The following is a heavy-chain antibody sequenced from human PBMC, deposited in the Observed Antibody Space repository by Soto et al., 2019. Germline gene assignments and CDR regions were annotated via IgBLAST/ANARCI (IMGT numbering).Heavy chain of an antibody. CDR3: ARAFYGVDL. J-gene: IGHJ6*02. Sequence: PSQTRSLTCTVSGGSITSGGYSWSWIRQSPAQGLEWIGYIYQGGSAYYNPSLKPRVTIFVDRSNNQFSLNLTSVTAADTAVYYCARAFYGVDLWGQGTTVTVSS. CDR2: IYQGGSA. V-gene: IGHV4-30-2*06. CDR1: GGSITSGGYS.